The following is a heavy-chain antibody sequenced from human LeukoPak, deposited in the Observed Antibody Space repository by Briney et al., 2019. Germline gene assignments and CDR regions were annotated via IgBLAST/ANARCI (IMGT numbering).Heavy chain of an antibody. D-gene: IGHD3-10*01. Sequence: GASVKVSCKASGHTFTSYGISWVRQAPGQGLEWMGWISAYNGDTNYAQKLQGRVTMTTDTSTSTAYMELRSLRSDDTAVYYCARDAQLYYYGSGSSPPYFDYWGQGTLVTVSS. J-gene: IGHJ4*02. CDR2: ISAYNGDT. CDR3: ARDAQLYYYGSGSSPPYFDY. CDR1: GHTFTSYG. V-gene: IGHV1-18*01.